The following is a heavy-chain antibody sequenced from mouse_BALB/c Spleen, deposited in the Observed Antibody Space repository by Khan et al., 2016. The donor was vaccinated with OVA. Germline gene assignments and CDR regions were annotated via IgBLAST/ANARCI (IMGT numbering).Heavy chain of an antibody. CDR1: GFTFSSFG. D-gene: IGHD2-4*01. J-gene: IGHJ4*01. Sequence: EVELVESGGGLVQPGGSRKLSCAASGFTFSSFGMNWVRQAPEKGLEWVAYISSGSSTIYYAETVKGRFTISRDNPKNLLFLQMTSLRSEVTAMYYCARSGITTGYAMDYWGQGTSVTVSS. CDR2: ISSGSSTI. V-gene: IGHV5-17*02. CDR3: ARSGITTGYAMDY.